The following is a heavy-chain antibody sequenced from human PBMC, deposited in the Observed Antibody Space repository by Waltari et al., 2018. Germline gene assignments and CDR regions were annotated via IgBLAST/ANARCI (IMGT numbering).Heavy chain of an antibody. CDR3: ARDSRGAFDGGMDV. Sequence: QVQMVESGGGVVQPGRSLRISCAATAFTFSNYVMHWVRQAPGKGLEWVAVISNDGGNIYYAESVKGRFTLSRDNSKNILYLQMSSLRGDDTARYYCARDSRGAFDGGMDVWGQGIKVTVSS. CDR2: ISNDGGNI. J-gene: IGHJ6*02. V-gene: IGHV3-30-3*01. CDR1: AFTFSNYV. D-gene: IGHD3-10*01.